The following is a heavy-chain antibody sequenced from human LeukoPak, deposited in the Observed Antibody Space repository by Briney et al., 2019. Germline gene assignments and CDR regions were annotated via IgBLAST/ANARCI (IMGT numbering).Heavy chain of an antibody. V-gene: IGHV4-59*01. CDR2: IYYSGST. J-gene: IGHJ4*02. CDR3: ARGVYSGSWPFDY. CDR1: GGSISSYY. Sequence: SETLSLTCTVTGGSISSYYWSWIRQPPGKGLEWIGYIYYSGSTNYKPSLKSRVTISVDTSKNQFSLKLSSVTAADTAVYYCARGVYSGSWPFDYWGQGTLVTVSS. D-gene: IGHD6-13*01.